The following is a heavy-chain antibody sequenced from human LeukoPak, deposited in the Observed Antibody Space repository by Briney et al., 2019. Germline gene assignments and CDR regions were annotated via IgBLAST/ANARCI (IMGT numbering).Heavy chain of an antibody. Sequence: SSVKVSCKASGGTFSSYAISWVRQAPEQGLEWMGGIIPIFGTANYAQKFQGRVTITTDESTSTAYMELSSLRSEDTAVYYCASPEYYDILTGFGHWGQGTLVTVSS. CDR1: GGTFSSYA. CDR2: IIPIFGTA. D-gene: IGHD3-9*01. J-gene: IGHJ4*02. V-gene: IGHV1-69*05. CDR3: ASPEYYDILTGFGH.